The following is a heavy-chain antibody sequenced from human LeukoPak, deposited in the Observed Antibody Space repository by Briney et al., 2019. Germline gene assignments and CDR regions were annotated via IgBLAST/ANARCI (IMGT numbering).Heavy chain of an antibody. CDR1: GYTFTSYY. CDR3: ARGPPLDDYGGNWGVGSDY. CDR2: INPSGGST. D-gene: IGHD4-23*01. V-gene: IGHV1-46*01. J-gene: IGHJ4*02. Sequence: ASVKVSCKASGYTFTSYYMHWVRQAPGQGLEWMAIINPSGGSTSYAQKFQGRVTMTRDTSTSTVYMELSSLRSEDTAVYYCARGPPLDDYGGNWGVGSDYWGQGTLVTVSS.